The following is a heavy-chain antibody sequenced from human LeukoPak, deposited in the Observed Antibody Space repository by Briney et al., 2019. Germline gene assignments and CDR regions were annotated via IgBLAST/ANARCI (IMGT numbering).Heavy chain of an antibody. CDR2: ISYDGSNK. D-gene: IGHD5-18*01. CDR1: GFTFSSYA. CDR3: ARDGGYSYGSLDY. J-gene: IGHJ4*02. V-gene: IGHV3-30-3*01. Sequence: GGSLRLSCAASGFTFSSYAMHWVRQAPGEGLEWVAVISYDGSNKYYADSVKGRFTISRDNSKNTLYLQMNSLRAEDTAVYYCARDGGYSYGSLDYWGQGTLVTVSS.